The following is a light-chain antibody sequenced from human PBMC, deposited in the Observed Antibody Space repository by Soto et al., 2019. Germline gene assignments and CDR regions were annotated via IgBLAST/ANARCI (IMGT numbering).Light chain of an antibody. Sequence: EIVMTQSPATLSVYPGERATLSCRASQTISSNLAWYQQKSGQAPRLLIYDASTRATGIPARFSGSGSGTEFTLTISSLQSEDCAVYYCQHYNKWPPLTFGGGTKVEIK. J-gene: IGKJ4*01. CDR2: DAS. V-gene: IGKV3-15*01. CDR1: QTISSN. CDR3: QHYNKWPPLT.